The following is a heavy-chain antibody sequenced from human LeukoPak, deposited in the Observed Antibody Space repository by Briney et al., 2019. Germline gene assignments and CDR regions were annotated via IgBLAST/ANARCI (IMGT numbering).Heavy chain of an antibody. CDR1: GYTFTSYG. D-gene: IGHD3-10*01. Sequence: VKVSCKASGYTFTSYGISWVRQAPGQGLEWMGWISAYNGNTNYAQKLQGRVTMTTDTSTSTAYMELRSLRSDDTAVYYCARDGITMVQGVIPYYMDVWGKGTTVTVSS. V-gene: IGHV1-18*01. CDR2: ISAYNGNT. CDR3: ARDGITMVQGVIPYYMDV. J-gene: IGHJ6*03.